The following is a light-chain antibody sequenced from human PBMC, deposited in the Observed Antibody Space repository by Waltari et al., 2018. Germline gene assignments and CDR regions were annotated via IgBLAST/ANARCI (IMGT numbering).Light chain of an antibody. CDR2: DVS. J-gene: IGLJ2*01. Sequence: QSALTQPRSVSGSPGQSVTISCTGTSSDAGGYNYVSWYQQHPGKAPKLMIYDVSKRPSGVPDRFSGSKSGNTASLTISGLQAEDEADYYCCSYAGSSDVVFGGGTKLTVL. CDR1: SSDAGGYNY. CDR3: CSYAGSSDVV. V-gene: IGLV2-11*01.